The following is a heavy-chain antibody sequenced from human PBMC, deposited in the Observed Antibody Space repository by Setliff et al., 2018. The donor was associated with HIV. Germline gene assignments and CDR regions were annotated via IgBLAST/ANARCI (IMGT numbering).Heavy chain of an antibody. V-gene: IGHV4-4*07. CDR2: MYSTGTT. CDR1: GGPVSSDF. Sequence: SETLSLTCTVSGGPVSSDFWSWIRQPAGKGLEWLGRMYSTGTTNYNPSLKSRLTMSIDTSRNQFSLELNSVTAADTATYYCARETVWTMRAFDVWGLGTMVTVSS. CDR3: ARETVWTMRAFDV. D-gene: IGHD2-2*01. J-gene: IGHJ3*01.